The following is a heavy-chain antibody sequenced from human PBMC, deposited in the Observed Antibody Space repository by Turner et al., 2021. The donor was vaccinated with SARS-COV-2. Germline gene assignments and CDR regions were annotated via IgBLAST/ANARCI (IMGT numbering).Heavy chain of an antibody. D-gene: IGHD6-19*01. Sequence: QVQLQESGPGLVKSAETLSLTCSVSGGFISTYYWSWVRLPRVKGLEWIGYIHHTGGTNYNPSLGSSVTMSEDTSKNHFSMNLSPVDAADTDICFCARGPPRIAEAVTYFDPWGQGTLVTVFS. J-gene: IGHJ5*02. CDR2: IHHTGGT. CDR1: GGFISTYY. V-gene: IGHV4-59*01. CDR3: ARGPPRIAEAVTYFDP.